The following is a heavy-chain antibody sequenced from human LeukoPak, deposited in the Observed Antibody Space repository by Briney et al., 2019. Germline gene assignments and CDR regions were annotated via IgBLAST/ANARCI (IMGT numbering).Heavy chain of an antibody. J-gene: IGHJ6*02. CDR1: GYTFTSYG. CDR3: ARDRVAAAGLRYYYYGMDV. V-gene: IGHV1-18*01. Sequence: GASVKVSCKASGYTFTSYGISWVRQAPGQGLEWMGWISAYNGNTNYAQKLQGRATMTTDTSTSTAYMELRSLRSDDTAVYYCARDRVAAAGLRYYYYGMDVWGQGTTVTVSS. D-gene: IGHD6-13*01. CDR2: ISAYNGNT.